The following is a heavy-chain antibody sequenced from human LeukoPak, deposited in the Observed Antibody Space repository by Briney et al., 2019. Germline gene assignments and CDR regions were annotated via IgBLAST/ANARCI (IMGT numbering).Heavy chain of an antibody. CDR2: IWYDGSKK. CDR3: ARYRSGGYVSYFDY. D-gene: IGHD3-22*01. J-gene: IGHJ4*02. V-gene: IGHV3-33*01. CDR1: GFTFSSYG. Sequence: GGSLRLSCAASGFTFSSYGMHWVGQAPGKGLEWVAVIWYDGSKKYYADSVKGRFTISRDNSKNTLYLQMNSLRAEDTAVYYCARYRSGGYVSYFDYWGQGSLVTVS.